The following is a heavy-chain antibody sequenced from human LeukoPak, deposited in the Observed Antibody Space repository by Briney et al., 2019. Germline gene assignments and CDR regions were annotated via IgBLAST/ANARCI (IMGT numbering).Heavy chain of an antibody. J-gene: IGHJ4*02. Sequence: GGSLRLSCVASGFTFSRYWMSWVRQAPGKGLEWVANIKQDGDQKHYVDSVRGRFIISRDNAKNSLHLQMNSLRAEDTAVYYCARFAKGYGSGDIDYWGQGTLSPSPQ. V-gene: IGHV3-7*01. CDR3: ARFAKGYGSGDIDY. D-gene: IGHD3-10*01. CDR2: IKQDGDQK. CDR1: GFTFSRYW.